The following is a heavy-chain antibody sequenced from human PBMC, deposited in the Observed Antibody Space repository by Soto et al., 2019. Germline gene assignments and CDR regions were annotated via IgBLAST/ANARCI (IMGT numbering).Heavy chain of an antibody. CDR1: GFTFSNYW. V-gene: IGHV3-74*01. CDR2: INSDGSGP. J-gene: IGHJ4*02. Sequence: PGGSLRLSCAASGFTFSNYWMHWVRQAPGKGLVWVSRINSDGSGPAYADSVKGRFTISRDNSKNTLYLQMNSLRAEDTAVYYCAKSSMYSSSWYEEAAHPYYFDYWGQGTLVTVSS. D-gene: IGHD6-13*01. CDR3: AKSSMYSSSWYEEAAHPYYFDY.